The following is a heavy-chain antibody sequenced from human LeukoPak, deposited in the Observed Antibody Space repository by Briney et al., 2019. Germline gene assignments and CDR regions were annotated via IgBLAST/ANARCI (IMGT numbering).Heavy chain of an antibody. CDR1: GGSFGGYY. D-gene: IGHD3-10*01. CDR3: ASGLYYYGSGSYSEDAFDI. CDR2: INHSGST. V-gene: IGHV4-34*01. Sequence: SETLSLTCAVYGGSFGGYYWSWIRQPPGKGLEWVGEINHSGSTNYNPSLKRRVTISVDTSKNQFSLKLSSVTAADTAVYYCASGLYYYGSGSYSEDAFDIWGQGTMVTVSS. J-gene: IGHJ3*02.